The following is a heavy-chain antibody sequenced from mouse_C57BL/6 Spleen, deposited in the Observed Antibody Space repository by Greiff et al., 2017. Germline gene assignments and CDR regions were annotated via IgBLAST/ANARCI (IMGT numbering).Heavy chain of an antibody. Sequence: QVQLKQPGAELVKPGASVKLSCKASGYTFTSYWMHWVKQRPGQGLEWIGMINPNSGSTNYNEKFKSKATLTVDKSSSTAYMQLSSLTSEDSAVYYGASGGDGSGSDYWGQGTTLTVAA. D-gene: IGHD1-1*01. CDR3: ASGGDGSGSDY. V-gene: IGHV1-64*01. CDR1: GYTFTSYW. CDR2: INPNSGST. J-gene: IGHJ2*01.